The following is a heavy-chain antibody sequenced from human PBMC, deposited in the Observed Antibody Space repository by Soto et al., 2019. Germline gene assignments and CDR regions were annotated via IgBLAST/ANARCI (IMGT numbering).Heavy chain of an antibody. J-gene: IGHJ4*02. CDR3: ARDHSKYSSSYFDY. D-gene: IGHD6-6*01. V-gene: IGHV4-59*01. CDR2: IYYSGST. CDR1: GGSISSYY. Sequence: PSETLSLTCTVSGGSISSYYWSGIRQPPGKGLEWIGYIYYSGSTNYNPSLKSRVTISVDTSKNRFSLKLSSVTAADTAVYYCARDHSKYSSSYFDYWGQGTLVTVSS.